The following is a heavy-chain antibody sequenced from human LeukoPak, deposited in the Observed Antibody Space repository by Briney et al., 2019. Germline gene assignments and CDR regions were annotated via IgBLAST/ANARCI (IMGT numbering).Heavy chain of an antibody. J-gene: IGHJ4*02. CDR2: ISAYNGNT. V-gene: IGHV1-18*01. Sequence: ASVKVSCKASGYTFTSYGISWVRQAPGQGLEWMGWISAYNGNTNYAQKLQGRVTMTTDTSTSTAYMELRSLRSDDTAVYYCARDRGNTPTWEYSSGWSPPTRWGQGTLVTVSS. CDR1: GYTFTSYG. CDR3: ARDRGNTPTWEYSSGWSPPTR. D-gene: IGHD6-19*01.